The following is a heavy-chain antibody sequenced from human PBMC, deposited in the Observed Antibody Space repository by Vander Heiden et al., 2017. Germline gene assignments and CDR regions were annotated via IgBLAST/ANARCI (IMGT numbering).Heavy chain of an antibody. Sequence: EVQPVESGGGLVPPGGSLSLSCAASGFTFSSYWMHWGRQGPGKGLVWVSRINSDGGSTSYADSVKGRFTISRDNAKNTLYLQMNSLRAEDTAVYYCAREGNWGGSWFDPWGQGTLVTVSS. J-gene: IGHJ5*02. V-gene: IGHV3-74*01. D-gene: IGHD7-27*01. CDR3: AREGNWGGSWFDP. CDR2: INSDGGST. CDR1: GFTFSSYW.